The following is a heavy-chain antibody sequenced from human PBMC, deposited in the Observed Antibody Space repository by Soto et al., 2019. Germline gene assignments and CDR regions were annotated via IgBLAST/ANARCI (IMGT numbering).Heavy chain of an antibody. D-gene: IGHD2-15*01. V-gene: IGHV4-59*01. CDR3: ARVVVVAATPAFGYYYYGMDV. J-gene: IGHJ6*02. CDR1: GGSISSYY. CDR2: IYYSGST. Sequence: PSETLSLTCTVSGGSISSYYWSWIRQPPGKGLEWIGYIYYSGSTNYNPSLKSRVTISVDTSKNQFSLKLSSVTAADTAVYYCARVVVVAATPAFGYYYYGMDVWGQGTTVTVSS.